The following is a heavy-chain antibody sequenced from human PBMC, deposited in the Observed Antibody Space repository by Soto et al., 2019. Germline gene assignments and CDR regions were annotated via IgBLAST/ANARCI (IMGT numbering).Heavy chain of an antibody. D-gene: IGHD3-3*01. CDR1: GFTFSSYS. CDR2: ISSSSSYI. J-gene: IGHJ5*02. Sequence: VQLVESGGGLVKPGGSLRLSCAASGFTFSSYSMNWVRQAPGKGLEWVSSISSSSSYIYYADSVKGRFTISRDNAKNSLYLQMNSLRAEDTAVYYCARESITIFGVVISWGQGTLVTVSS. V-gene: IGHV3-21*01. CDR3: ARESITIFGVVIS.